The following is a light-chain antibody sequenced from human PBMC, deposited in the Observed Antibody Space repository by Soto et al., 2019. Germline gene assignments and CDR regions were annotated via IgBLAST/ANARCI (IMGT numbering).Light chain of an antibody. CDR2: EGS. CDR3: CSYVGSSTWV. Sequence: QSVLTQPASVSGSPGQSITISCTGTSSDVGSYNLVSWYQQHPGKAPKLMIYEGSKRPSGISNRFSGSKSGNTASLTISGLQAEAAAAYYCCSYVGSSTWVFGGGTKLTVL. J-gene: IGLJ3*02. CDR1: SSDVGSYNL. V-gene: IGLV2-23*01.